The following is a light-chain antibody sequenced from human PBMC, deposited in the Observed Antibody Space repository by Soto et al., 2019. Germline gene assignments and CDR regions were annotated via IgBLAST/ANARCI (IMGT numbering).Light chain of an antibody. V-gene: IGKV3-11*01. CDR3: QQRINWL. CDR2: DAS. Sequence: EIVLTQSPATLSLSPGERATLSCRASQSVSSYLAWYQQKPAKAPRLLIYDASNRATGIPARFSGSGSETDFTLTISSLEPEDYAVYYCQQRINWLFGPGTKVDIK. CDR1: QSVSSY. J-gene: IGKJ3*01.